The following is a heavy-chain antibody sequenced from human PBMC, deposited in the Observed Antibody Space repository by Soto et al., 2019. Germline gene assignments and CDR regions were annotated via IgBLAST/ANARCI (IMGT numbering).Heavy chain of an antibody. V-gene: IGHV1-2*02. J-gene: IGHJ4*02. CDR1: VYTFTDYY. Sequence: ASVKVSCKASVYTFTDYYIHWARQAPGQGLEWMGWIAPTNGGTSYAQKFQGRVTMTRDTSMTTAYMELYMLDSDDTAVYYCAGDLGVPGQPNPFDYWGQGALVTVSS. CDR3: AGDLGVPGQPNPFDY. CDR2: IAPTNGGT. D-gene: IGHD3-10*01.